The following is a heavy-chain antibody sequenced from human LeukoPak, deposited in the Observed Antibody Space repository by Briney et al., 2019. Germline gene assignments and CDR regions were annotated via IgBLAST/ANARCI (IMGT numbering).Heavy chain of an antibody. CDR1: GFTFSDYG. Sequence: GGSPRLSCAASGFTFSDYGFHWVRQAPGKGLEWVAVIWSDGSNKYYADSVKGRFTISRDNAKNSLFLQMNSLRAEDTAVYYCARDLVAATLGVMDWGQGTLVTVSS. D-gene: IGHD2-15*01. V-gene: IGHV3-33*03. CDR2: IWSDGSNK. CDR3: ARDLVAATLGVMD. J-gene: IGHJ4*02.